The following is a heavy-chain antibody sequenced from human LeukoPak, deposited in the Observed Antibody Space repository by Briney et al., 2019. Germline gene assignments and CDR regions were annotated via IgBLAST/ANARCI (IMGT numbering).Heavy chain of an antibody. V-gene: IGHV1-69*04. D-gene: IGHD5-18*01. CDR1: GGTFNNYA. J-gene: IGHJ3*01. CDR3: ARDQGDNSYGYYAIWYAFDV. Sequence: SVKVSCKASGGTFNNYAISRVRQAPGQGLEWMGRIVPILGIANYAQEFQGRLIITADKATSSAYMELSSLRSEDTAVYYCARDQGDNSYGYYAIWYAFDVWGQGTMVTVSS. CDR2: IVPILGIA.